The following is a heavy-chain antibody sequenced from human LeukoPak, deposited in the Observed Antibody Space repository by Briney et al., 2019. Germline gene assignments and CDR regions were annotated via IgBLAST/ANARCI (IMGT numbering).Heavy chain of an antibody. Sequence: SETLSLTCTVSGGSISSYYWSWIRQPPGKGLEWIGYIYYSGSTNYNPSLKSRVTTSVDTSKNQFSLKLSSVTAADTAVYYCARAPYSYGVHPIDYWGQGTLVTVSS. CDR2: IYYSGST. D-gene: IGHD5-18*01. V-gene: IGHV4-59*01. J-gene: IGHJ4*02. CDR1: GGSISSYY. CDR3: ARAPYSYGVHPIDY.